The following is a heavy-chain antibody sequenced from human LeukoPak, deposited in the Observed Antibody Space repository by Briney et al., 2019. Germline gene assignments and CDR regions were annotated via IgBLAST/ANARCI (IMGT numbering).Heavy chain of an antibody. CDR2: IKQDGSEK. Sequence: GGALRLSCVASGFTFSSYWMSWVRQAPGKGLEWVANIKQDGSEKYYVDSVKGRFTISRDNAKNSLYLQMNSLRAEDTAVYYCAELGITMIGGVWGKGTTVTVSS. CDR3: AELGITMIGGV. D-gene: IGHD3-10*02. V-gene: IGHV3-7*01. J-gene: IGHJ6*04. CDR1: GFTFSSYW.